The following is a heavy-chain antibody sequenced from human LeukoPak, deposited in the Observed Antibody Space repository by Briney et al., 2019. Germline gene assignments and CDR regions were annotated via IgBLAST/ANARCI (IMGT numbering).Heavy chain of an antibody. D-gene: IGHD1-1*01. V-gene: IGHV1-2*02. J-gene: IGHJ5*02. CDR1: GYTITGYY. Sequence: GASVKVSCKASGYTITGYYMHWVRQAPGQGLEWTGWINPNSGGTNYAQKFQGRVTMTRDASISTAYMELSRLRSDDTAVYYCARDYGGSADRELERGFEWFDPWGQGTLVTVSS. CDR2: INPNSGGT. CDR3: ARDYGGSADRELERGFEWFDP.